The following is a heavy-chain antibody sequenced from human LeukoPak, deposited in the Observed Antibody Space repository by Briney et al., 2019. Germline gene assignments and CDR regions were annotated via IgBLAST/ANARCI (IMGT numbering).Heavy chain of an antibody. V-gene: IGHV4-59*11. CDR3: ARGYRDGYNFLVY. J-gene: IGHJ4*02. Sequence: SETLSLTCTVSGGSISSHYWSWIRQPPGKGLEWIGYIYYSGSTNYNPSLKSRVTISVDTSKNQLSLKLSSVTAADTAVYYCARGYRDGYNFLVYWGQGTLVTVSS. CDR2: IYYSGST. D-gene: IGHD5-24*01. CDR1: GGSISSHY.